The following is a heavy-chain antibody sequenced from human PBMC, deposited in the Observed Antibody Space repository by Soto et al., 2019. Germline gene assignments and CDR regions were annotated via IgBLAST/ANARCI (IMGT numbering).Heavy chain of an antibody. CDR2: IYYSGST. D-gene: IGHD6-19*01. CDR3: ARYRNRSGWFFDY. Sequence: SETLSLTCTVSGGSISSDYWSWIRQPPGKGLEWIGYIYYSGSTSYNPSLKSRVTISVDTSKNQFSLKLSSVTAADTAVYYCARYRNRSGWFFDYWGQGTLVTVSS. J-gene: IGHJ4*02. CDR1: GGSISSDY. V-gene: IGHV4-59*08.